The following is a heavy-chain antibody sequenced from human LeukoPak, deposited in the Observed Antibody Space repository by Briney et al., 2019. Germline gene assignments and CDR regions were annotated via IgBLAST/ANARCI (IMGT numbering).Heavy chain of an antibody. V-gene: IGHV1-2*02. CDR1: GYSVNAYN. CDR3: AREYILTRYYGDF. D-gene: IGHD3-9*01. Sequence: GASVKVSCKTPGYSVNAYNMHWVRQAPGQGLEWMGWVNHKSGAANYAQKFQGRVSMTWDMSISTAYMELRRLRSDDTAVYYCAREYILTRYYGDFWGQGTLVTVSS. CDR2: VNHKSGAA. J-gene: IGHJ4*02.